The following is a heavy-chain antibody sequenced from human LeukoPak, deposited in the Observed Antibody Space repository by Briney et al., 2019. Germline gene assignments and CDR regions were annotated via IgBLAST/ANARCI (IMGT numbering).Heavy chain of an antibody. J-gene: IGHJ4*02. V-gene: IGHV3-21*01. CDR2: ITSRSDT. D-gene: IGHD6-25*01. CDR3: PRDPAPDDY. Sequence: GGSLRLSCAASGFTFSTYAMNWVRQAPGKGLEWVSSITSRSDTYYADSVKGRFTISRDNAKYSLYLQMNSLRAEDTAVYYCPRDPAPDDYWGQGTLVTVSS. CDR1: GFTFSTYA.